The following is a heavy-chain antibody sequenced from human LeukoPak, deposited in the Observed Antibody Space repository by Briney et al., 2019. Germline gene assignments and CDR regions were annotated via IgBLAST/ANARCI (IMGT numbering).Heavy chain of an antibody. V-gene: IGHV1-2*02. J-gene: IGHJ4*02. D-gene: IGHD6-19*01. Sequence: ASVKVSCKASGYTFTGYYMHWVRQAPGQGLEWMGWINPNSGGTNYAQKFQGRVTMTRDTSISTAYMELSSLRSEDTAVHYCATTLDGGWPGNYWGQGTLVTVSS. CDR2: INPNSGGT. CDR3: ATTLDGGWPGNY. CDR1: GYTFTGYY.